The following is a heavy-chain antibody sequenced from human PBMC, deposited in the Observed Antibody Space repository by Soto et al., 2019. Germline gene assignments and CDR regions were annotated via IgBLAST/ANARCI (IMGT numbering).Heavy chain of an antibody. D-gene: IGHD2-2*01. J-gene: IGHJ6*02. CDR3: ARVLCSSTSCTPWRYYYYYGMDV. CDR1: GFTFSSYA. CDR2: ISYDGSNK. V-gene: IGHV3-30-3*01. Sequence: PGGSLRLSCAASGFTFSSYAMHWVRQAPGKGLERVAVISYDGSNKYYADSVKGRFTISRDNSKNTLYLQMDSLRAEDTAVYYCARVLCSSTSCTPWRYYYYYGMDVWGQGTTVTVSS.